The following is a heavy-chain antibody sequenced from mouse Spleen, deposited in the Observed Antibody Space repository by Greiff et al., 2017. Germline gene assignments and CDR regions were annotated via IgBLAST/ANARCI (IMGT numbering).Heavy chain of an antibody. Sequence: QVQLQQPGAELVRPGASVKMSCKASGYTFTSYWMHWVKQRPGQGLEWIGYINPSTGYTEYNQKFKDKATLTADKSSSTAYMQLSSLTSEDSAVYYCARGGDYYGDYAMDYWGQGTSVTVSS. V-gene: IGHV1-4*01. D-gene: IGHD1-1*01. CDR2: INPSTGYT. CDR1: GYTFTSYW. CDR3: ARGGDYYGDYAMDY. J-gene: IGHJ4*01.